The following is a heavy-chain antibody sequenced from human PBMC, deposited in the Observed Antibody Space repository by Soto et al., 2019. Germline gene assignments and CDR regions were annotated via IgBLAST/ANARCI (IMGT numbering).Heavy chain of an antibody. V-gene: IGHV4-59*01. D-gene: IGHD3-22*01. Sequence: SETLSLTCTVSGGSISSYYWSWIRHPPGKGLEWIGYIYYSGSTNYNPSLKSRVTISVDTSKNQFSLKLSSVTAADTAVYYCARSARSRYYDSSGYFRHWGQGTLVTVS. J-gene: IGHJ4*02. CDR2: IYYSGST. CDR1: GGSISSYY. CDR3: ARSARSRYYDSSGYFRH.